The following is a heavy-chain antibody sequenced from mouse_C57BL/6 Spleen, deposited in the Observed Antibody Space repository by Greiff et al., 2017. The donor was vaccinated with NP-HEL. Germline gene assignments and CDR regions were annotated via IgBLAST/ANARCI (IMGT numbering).Heavy chain of an antibody. CDR1: GYTFTSYW. CDR2: IHPNSGST. Sequence: VQLQQPGAELVKPGASVKLSCKASGYTFTSYWMHWVKQRPGQGLEWIGMIHPNSGSTNYNEKFKSKATLTVDKSSSTAYMQLSSLTSEDSAVYYCARSTLTGTRYFDYWGQGTTLTVSS. J-gene: IGHJ2*01. D-gene: IGHD4-1*01. V-gene: IGHV1-64*01. CDR3: ARSTLTGTRYFDY.